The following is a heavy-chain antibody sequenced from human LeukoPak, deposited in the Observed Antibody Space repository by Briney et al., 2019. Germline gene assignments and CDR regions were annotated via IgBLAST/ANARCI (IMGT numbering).Heavy chain of an antibody. CDR3: ASSDPFSSTWNPAYSFDY. CDR1: GGSFSAYY. D-gene: IGHD6-13*01. V-gene: IGHV4-34*01. Sequence: SETLSLTCAVYGGSFSAYYWSWIRQPPGEGLAWIGDINQSGRTNYNPSLKSRVIISVDTSKNQFSLTLLSVTAADTAVYYCASSDPFSSTWNPAYSFDYWDQGTLVTVSS. J-gene: IGHJ4*02. CDR2: INQSGRT.